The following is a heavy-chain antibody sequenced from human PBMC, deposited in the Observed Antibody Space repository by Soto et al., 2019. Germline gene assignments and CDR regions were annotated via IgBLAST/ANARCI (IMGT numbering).Heavy chain of an antibody. CDR1: GGSISSSSYY. Sequence: QLQLQESGPGLVKPSETLSLTCTVSGGSISSSSYYWGWIRQPPGKGLEWIGSIYYSGSTYYNPSLKSRVTISVDTSRNQFSLKLSSVTAADTAVYYCASLPSDYGAFDIWGQGTMVTVSS. CDR3: ASLPSDYGAFDI. D-gene: IGHD4-17*01. CDR2: IYYSGST. J-gene: IGHJ3*02. V-gene: IGHV4-39*01.